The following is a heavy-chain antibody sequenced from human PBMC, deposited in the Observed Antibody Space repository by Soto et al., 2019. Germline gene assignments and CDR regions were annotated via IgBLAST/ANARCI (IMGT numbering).Heavy chain of an antibody. CDR2: ISGGGVTT. CDR1: GFNFGTYA. V-gene: IGHV3-23*01. D-gene: IGHD3-22*01. Sequence: GGSLRLSRSTTGFNFGTYALSRFPPAPGKGLEWVSVISGGGVTTEYADSVKGRFTISRDNSKNTLYLQLNSLRAEDTAIYYCAKYDRFNEDGFNVWSQGTLVTVSS. J-gene: IGHJ3*01. CDR3: AKYDRFNEDGFNV.